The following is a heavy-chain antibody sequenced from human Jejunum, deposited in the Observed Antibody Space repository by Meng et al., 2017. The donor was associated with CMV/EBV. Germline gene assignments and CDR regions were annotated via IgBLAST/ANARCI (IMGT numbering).Heavy chain of an antibody. J-gene: IGHJ3*02. D-gene: IGHD2-15*01. CDR2: ISSSSNYI. Sequence: FTSYSINWVRQAPGKGLEWVSFISSSSNYIYYRDSVKSRFTISRDNAKKSVYLQMNTLRVEDAAVYYCVRDLSCSGGSCYSGAFDIWGQGTVVTVSS. CDR3: VRDLSCSGGSCYSGAFDI. V-gene: IGHV3-21*01. CDR1: FTSYS.